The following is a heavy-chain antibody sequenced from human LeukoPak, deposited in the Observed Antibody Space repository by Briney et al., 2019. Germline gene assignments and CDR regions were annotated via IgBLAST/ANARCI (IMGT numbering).Heavy chain of an antibody. CDR1: GGSISSYY. Sequence: NPSETLSLTCTVSGGSISSYYWSWIRQPPGKGLEWIGYIYYSGSTNYNPSLKSRVTISVDTSKNQFSLELSSVTAADTAVYYCARLVASSGWNWTFDYWGQGTLVTVSS. D-gene: IGHD6-19*01. V-gene: IGHV4-59*08. CDR3: ARLVASSGWNWTFDY. J-gene: IGHJ4*02. CDR2: IYYSGST.